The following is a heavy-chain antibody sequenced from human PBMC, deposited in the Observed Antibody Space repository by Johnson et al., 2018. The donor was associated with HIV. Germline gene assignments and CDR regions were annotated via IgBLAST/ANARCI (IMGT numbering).Heavy chain of an antibody. CDR1: GFTFSNYA. D-gene: IGHD6-19*01. Sequence: QVQLVESGGGVVQPGRSLRLSCTASGFTFSNYAIHWVRQAPGKGLEWVAGITYDGSNKYYADSVKGRFTISRDNSKNTLYLQMNSLRAEDTAVYYCARFDSGGQWQGLDIWGQGTMVTVSS. V-gene: IGHV3-30*04. CDR2: ITYDGSNK. CDR3: ARFDSGGQWQGLDI. J-gene: IGHJ3*02.